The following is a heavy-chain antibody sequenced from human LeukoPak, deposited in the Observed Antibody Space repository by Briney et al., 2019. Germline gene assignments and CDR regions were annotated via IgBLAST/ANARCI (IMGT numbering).Heavy chain of an antibody. CDR2: ILSTGRTV. D-gene: IGHD2-15*01. J-gene: IGHJ6*02. CDR3: ARSRYYRGSQIYYYNGMDV. Sequence: GGSLRLSCVGSGFTLSSYSLNWVRQAPGKGLEWLAFILSTGRTVYYADSVKGRFTISRDNGKEALFLQMTSLRDEDTAVYYCARSRYYRGSQIYYYNGMDVWGQGTTVTVSS. CDR1: GFTLSSYS. V-gene: IGHV3-48*02.